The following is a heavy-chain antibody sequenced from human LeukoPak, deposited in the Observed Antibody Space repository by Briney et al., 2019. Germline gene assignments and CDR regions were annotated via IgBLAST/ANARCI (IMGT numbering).Heavy chain of an antibody. D-gene: IGHD3-22*01. V-gene: IGHV3-7*01. CDR3: AKDHYDSSGYPNY. J-gene: IGHJ4*02. Sequence: GGSLRLSCAASGFTFSSYWMSWVRQAPGKGLEWVANIKQDGSEKYYVDSVKGRFTISRDNAKNSLYLQMNSLRAEDTAVYYCAKDHYDSSGYPNYWGQGTLVTVSS. CDR1: GFTFSSYW. CDR2: IKQDGSEK.